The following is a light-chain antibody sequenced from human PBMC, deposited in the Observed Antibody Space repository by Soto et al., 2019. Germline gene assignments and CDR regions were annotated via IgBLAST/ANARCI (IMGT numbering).Light chain of an antibody. Sequence: QSALTPPASVSGSPGQSITISCTGTSSDVGAYNFVSWYQQYPGKAPKVMIYEVNNRPSGVSNRFSGSKSGNTASLTISGLQAEDEADYYCSSFTRSSTYVFGSGTNFT. CDR1: SSDVGAYNF. CDR3: SSFTRSSTYV. CDR2: EVN. J-gene: IGLJ1*01. V-gene: IGLV2-14*01.